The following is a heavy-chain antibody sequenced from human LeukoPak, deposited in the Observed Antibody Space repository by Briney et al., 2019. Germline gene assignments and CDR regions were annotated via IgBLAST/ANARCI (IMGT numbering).Heavy chain of an antibody. V-gene: IGHV3-11*04. J-gene: IGHJ6*02. D-gene: IGHD6-19*01. CDR3: ARDLSRDNSGWYYYGMDV. CDR2: ISSSGSTI. CDR1: GFTFSDYY. Sequence: GGSLRLSCAASGFTFSDYYMSWIRQAPGKGLEWVSYISSSGSTIYYADSVKGRFTISRDNAKNSLYLQMNSLRAEDTAVYYCARDLSRDNSGWYYYGMDVWGQGTTVTVSS.